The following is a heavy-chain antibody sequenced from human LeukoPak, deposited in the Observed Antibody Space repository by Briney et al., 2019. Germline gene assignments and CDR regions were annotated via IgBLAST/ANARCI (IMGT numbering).Heavy chain of an antibody. Sequence: ASVKVSCKASGYTFTGYYMHWVRQAPGQGLEWXXXINPNSGGTNYAQKFQGRVTMTRDTSISTAYMELSRLRSDDTAVYYCARFGSNWGFRYFDLWGRGTLVTVSS. V-gene: IGHV1-2*02. CDR3: ARFGSNWGFRYFDL. J-gene: IGHJ2*01. CDR2: INPNSGGT. D-gene: IGHD7-27*01. CDR1: GYTFTGYY.